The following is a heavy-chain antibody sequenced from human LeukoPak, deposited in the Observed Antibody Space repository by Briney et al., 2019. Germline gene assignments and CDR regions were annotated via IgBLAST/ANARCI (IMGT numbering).Heavy chain of an antibody. CDR1: GFTFSSYG. CDR2: IAYDGSRA. CDR3: TRYNNDHFDY. D-gene: IGHD1-14*01. V-gene: IGHV3-33*08. J-gene: IGHJ4*03. Sequence: PGRSLRLSCAASGFTFSSYGMHWVRQAPGKGLEWVAVIAYDGSRAFYADSVKGRFTISRDNSKNTMSVQMDDLRAEDTAVYYCTRYNNDHFDYWGQGTTVTVSS.